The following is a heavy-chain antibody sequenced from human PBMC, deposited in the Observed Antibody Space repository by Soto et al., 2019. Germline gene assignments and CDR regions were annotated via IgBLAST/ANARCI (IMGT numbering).Heavy chain of an antibody. CDR2: IIPIFGTA. CDR1: GGTFSSYA. CDR3: ARGLGAAGQRVDAFDI. D-gene: IGHD6-13*01. V-gene: IGHV1-69*13. J-gene: IGHJ3*02. Sequence: SVKVSCKASGGTFSSYAISWVRQAPGQGLEWMGGIIPIFGTANYAQKFQGRVTITADESTSTAYMELSSLRSEDTAVYYCARGLGAAGQRVDAFDIWGQGTMVTVSS.